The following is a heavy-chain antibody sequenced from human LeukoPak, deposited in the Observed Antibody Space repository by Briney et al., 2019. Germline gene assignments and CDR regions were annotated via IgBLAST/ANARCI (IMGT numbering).Heavy chain of an antibody. D-gene: IGHD3-22*01. CDR3: ATRYRYYDSSGYYDY. CDR1: GGSFSGYY. Sequence: KPSETLSLTCAVYGGSFSGYYWSWIRQPPGKGLEWIGEINHSGSTNYNPSIKSRVTISVDTSKNQFSLKLSSVTAADTAVYYCATRYRYYDSSGYYDYWGQGTLVTVSS. CDR2: INHSGST. J-gene: IGHJ4*02. V-gene: IGHV4-34*01.